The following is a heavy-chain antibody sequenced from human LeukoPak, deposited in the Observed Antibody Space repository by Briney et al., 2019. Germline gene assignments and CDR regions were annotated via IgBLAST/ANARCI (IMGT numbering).Heavy chain of an antibody. CDR1: GFTFSSYE. D-gene: IGHD3-16*01. V-gene: IGHV3-48*03. CDR3: ARDTPPYYDYVWGSQGVFDY. J-gene: IGHJ4*02. CDR2: ISSSGSTI. Sequence: PGGSLRLSCAASGFTFSSYEMNWVRQAPGKGLEWVSHISSSGSTIYYADSVKGRFTISRDNAKNSLYLQMNSLRAEDTAVYYCARDTPPYYDYVWGSQGVFDYWGQGTLVTVSS.